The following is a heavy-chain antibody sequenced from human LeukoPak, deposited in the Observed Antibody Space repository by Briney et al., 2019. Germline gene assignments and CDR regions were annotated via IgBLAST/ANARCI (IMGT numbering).Heavy chain of an antibody. J-gene: IGHJ4*02. V-gene: IGHV3-7*05. CDR3: TTFYTRLTDY. D-gene: IGHD2/OR15-2a*01. Sequence: PGGSLRLSCAASGITFNTYWLSWVRQAPGRGLEWLATINQDGGEKYYVNSVKGRFTISRDNAKNSLFLQMNSLRAEDTAVYYCTTFYTRLTDYWGQGTLVTVSS. CDR1: GITFNTYW. CDR2: INQDGGEK.